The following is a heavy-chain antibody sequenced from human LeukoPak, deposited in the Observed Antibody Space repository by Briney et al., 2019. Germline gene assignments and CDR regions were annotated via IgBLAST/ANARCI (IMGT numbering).Heavy chain of an antibody. D-gene: IGHD3-22*01. V-gene: IGHV1-2*02. CDR2: INPQSGAT. Sequence: GASVKVSCKASGYTFSDVYIHWVRQAPGQGLEWMAWINPQSGATNYAQKFKGRITTTRDMSITTAYMELTTLRSDDTAVYYCVRGEDDSGLYFAYWGQGTLVTVSS. J-gene: IGHJ4*02. CDR3: VRGEDDSGLYFAY. CDR1: GYTFSDVY.